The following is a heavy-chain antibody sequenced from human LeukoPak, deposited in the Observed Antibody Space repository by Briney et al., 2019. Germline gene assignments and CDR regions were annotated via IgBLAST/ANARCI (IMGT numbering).Heavy chain of an antibody. Sequence: PGGSLRLSCAASGFTFSSYAMSWVRQAPGKGLEGVSAISGSGGSTYYADSVKGRFTISRDNSKNTLYLQMNSLRAEDTAVYYCAKPYDSSGYYCNYWGQGTLVTVST. CDR3: AKPYDSSGYYCNY. J-gene: IGHJ4*02. V-gene: IGHV3-23*01. CDR1: GFTFSSYA. D-gene: IGHD3-22*01. CDR2: ISGSGGST.